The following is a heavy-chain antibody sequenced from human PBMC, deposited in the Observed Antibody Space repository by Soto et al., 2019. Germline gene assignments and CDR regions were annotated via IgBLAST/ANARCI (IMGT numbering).Heavy chain of an antibody. V-gene: IGHV1-46*01. J-gene: IGHJ6*02. CDR1: EDTFTSHY. CDR2: INPSGGST. Sequence: ASVNVSCKASEDTFTSHYMHRVRLAPGQRLEWMGIINPSGGSTSYAQKFRGRVTMTRDTSTSTVYMELSSLRSEDTAVYYCARASGSGSYYNPYYYGMDVCGQVPTVTV. D-gene: IGHD3-10*01. CDR3: ARASGSGSYYNPYYYGMDV.